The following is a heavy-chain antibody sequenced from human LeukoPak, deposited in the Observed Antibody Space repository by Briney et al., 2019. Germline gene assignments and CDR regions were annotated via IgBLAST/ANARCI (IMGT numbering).Heavy chain of an antibody. Sequence: GGSLRLSCAASGFTFSSYSMSWVRQAPGKGLEWVANIKEDGSEKYYVDSVKGRFTISRDNAKNSLFLQMNSLRAEDTAVYYCARDLGGDYDYWGQGTLVTVSS. J-gene: IGHJ4*02. CDR1: GFTFSSYS. CDR3: ARDLGGDYDY. CDR2: IKEDGSEK. D-gene: IGHD2-21*02. V-gene: IGHV3-7*01.